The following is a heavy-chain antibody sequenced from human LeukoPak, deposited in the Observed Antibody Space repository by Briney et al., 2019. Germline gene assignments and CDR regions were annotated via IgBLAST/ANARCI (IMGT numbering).Heavy chain of an antibody. D-gene: IGHD5-18*01. Sequence: PSETPSLTCAVSGYSISRGYYWGWIRQPPGKGLEWIGYIYYSGSTNYNPSLKSRVTISVDTSKNQFSLKLSSVTAADTAVYYCARDHSYGYSSDAFDIWGQGTMVTVSS. V-gene: IGHV4-61*01. CDR2: IYYSGST. CDR3: ARDHSYGYSSDAFDI. J-gene: IGHJ3*02. CDR1: GYSISRGYY.